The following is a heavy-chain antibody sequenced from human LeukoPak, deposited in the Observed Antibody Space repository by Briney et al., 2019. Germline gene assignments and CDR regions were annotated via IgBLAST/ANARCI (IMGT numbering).Heavy chain of an antibody. J-gene: IGHJ4*02. D-gene: IGHD6-13*01. CDR2: ISSSSSYI. V-gene: IGHV3-21*01. CDR3: ARDGSSSSWYEQNYYFDY. CDR1: GFTFSSYN. Sequence: GGSLRLSCAASGFTFSSYNMNWVRQAPGKGLEWVSSISSSSSYIYYADSVKGRFTISRDNAKNSLYLQMNSLRAEDTAVYYCARDGSSSSWYEQNYYFDYWGQGTLVTVSS.